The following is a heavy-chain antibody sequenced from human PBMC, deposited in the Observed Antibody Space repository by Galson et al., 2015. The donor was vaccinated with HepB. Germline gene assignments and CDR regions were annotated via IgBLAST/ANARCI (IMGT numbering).Heavy chain of an antibody. CDR2: IIPILGIA. V-gene: IGHV1-69*02. CDR1: GGTFSSYT. J-gene: IGHJ5*02. D-gene: IGHD5-12*01. CDR3: ARGATYSGYDFGFDP. Sequence: SVKVSCKASGGTFSSYTISWVRQAPGQGLEWMGRIIPILGIANYAQKFQGRVTITADKSTSTAYMELSSLRSEDTAVYYCARGATYSGYDFGFDPWGQGTLVTVSS.